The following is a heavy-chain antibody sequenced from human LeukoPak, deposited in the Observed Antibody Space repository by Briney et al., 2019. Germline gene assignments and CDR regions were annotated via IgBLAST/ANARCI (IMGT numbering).Heavy chain of an antibody. J-gene: IGHJ4*02. V-gene: IGHV4-34*09. Sequence: SETLSLTCAVYGGSFSGYYWSWIRQPPGKGLEWIGYIYYSGSTYYNPSLKSRVTISVDTSKNQFSLKLSSVTAADTAVYYCARGLTATPYYFDYWGQGTLVTVSS. CDR3: ARGLTATPYYFDY. CDR1: GGSFSGYY. CDR2: IYYSGST.